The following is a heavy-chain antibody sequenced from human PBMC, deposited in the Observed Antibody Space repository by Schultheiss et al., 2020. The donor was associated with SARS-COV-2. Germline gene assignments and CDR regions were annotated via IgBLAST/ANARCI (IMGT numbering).Heavy chain of an antibody. V-gene: IGHV3-48*03. Sequence: GGSLRLSCAASGFTFSSYEVNWVRQAPGKGLEWVSCISGSGGTMYYADSVKGRFTISRDNAKNSLYLQMNSLRAEDTAVYYCARLFDYYGSGSYDYYYYYGMDVWGQGTTVTVSS. CDR2: ISGSGGTM. D-gene: IGHD3-10*01. J-gene: IGHJ6*02. CDR1: GFTFSSYE. CDR3: ARLFDYYGSGSYDYYYYYGMDV.